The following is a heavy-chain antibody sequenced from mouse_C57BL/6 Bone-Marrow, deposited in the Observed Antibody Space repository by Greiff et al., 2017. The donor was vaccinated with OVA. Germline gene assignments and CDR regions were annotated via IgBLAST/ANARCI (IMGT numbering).Heavy chain of an antibody. CDR3: TRLLEAMDY. D-gene: IGHD2-1*01. Sequence: EVKLMESGEGLVKPGGSLKLSCAASGFTFSSYAMSWVRQTPEKRLEWVASISSGGDYIYYADTVKGRFTLSRDNARNTLYLQMSSLMSEDTAMYYCTRLLEAMDYWGQGTSVTVTS. CDR1: GFTFSSYA. V-gene: IGHV5-9-1*02. J-gene: IGHJ4*01. CDR2: ISSGGDYI.